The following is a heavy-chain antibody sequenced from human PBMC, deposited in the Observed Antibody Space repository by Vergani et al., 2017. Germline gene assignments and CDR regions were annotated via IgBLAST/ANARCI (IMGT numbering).Heavy chain of an antibody. D-gene: IGHD2-2*02. CDR2: IYYSGST. CDR3: ARLSGYCSSTSGYTRGGIDY. CDR1: GGSISSYY. J-gene: IGHJ4*02. Sequence: QVQLQESGPGLVKPSETLSLTCTVSGGSISSYYWSWIRQPPGKGLEWIGYIYYSGSTNYNPSLKSRVTISVDTSKNQFSLKLSSVTAADTAVYYCARLSGYCSSTSGYTRGGIDYWGQGTLVTVSS. V-gene: IGHV4-59*01.